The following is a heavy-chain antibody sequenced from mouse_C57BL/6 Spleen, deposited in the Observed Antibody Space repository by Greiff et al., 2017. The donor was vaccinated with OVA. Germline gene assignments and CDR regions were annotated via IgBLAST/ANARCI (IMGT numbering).Heavy chain of an antibody. Sequence: EVMLVESGEGLVKPGGSLKLSCAASGFTFSSYAMSWVRQTPEKRLEWVAYISSGGDYIYYADTVKGRFTISRDNARNTLYLQMSSLKSEDTAMYYCTRDQYDYDKFAYWGQGTLVTVSA. CDR1: GFTFSSYA. V-gene: IGHV5-9-1*02. CDR3: TRDQYDYDKFAY. J-gene: IGHJ3*01. CDR2: ISSGGDYI. D-gene: IGHD2-4*01.